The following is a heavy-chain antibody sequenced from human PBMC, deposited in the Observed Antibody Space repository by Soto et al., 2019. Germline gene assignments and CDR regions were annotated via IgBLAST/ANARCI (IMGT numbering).Heavy chain of an antibody. CDR1: GYTFTSYG. J-gene: IGHJ4*02. CDR3: ARDGGGYCSGGSCYSGYYFDY. V-gene: IGHV1-18*01. D-gene: IGHD2-15*01. CDR2: ISAYNGNT. Sequence: QVQLVQSGAEVKKPGASVKVSCKASGYTFTSYGISWVRQAPGQGLEWMGWISAYNGNTNYAQKLQGRVTMTTDTSTSTAYMELRSLRSYDTPVYYCARDGGGYCSGGSCYSGYYFDYWGQGTLVTVSS.